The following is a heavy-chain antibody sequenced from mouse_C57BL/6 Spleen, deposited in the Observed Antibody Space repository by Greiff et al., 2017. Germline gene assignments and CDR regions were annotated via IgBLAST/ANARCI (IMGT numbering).Heavy chain of an antibody. CDR3: ARSYYGSSPAY. J-gene: IGHJ3*01. V-gene: IGHV3-1*01. D-gene: IGHD1-1*01. CDR2: ISYSGST. Sequence: EVKLVESGPGMVKPSQSLSLTCTVTGYSITSGYDWHWLRHFPGNKLEWMGYISYSGSTNYNPSLKSRISITHDTSKNHFFLKLNSVTTEDTATYYCARSYYGSSPAYWGQGTLVTVSA. CDR1: GYSITSGYD.